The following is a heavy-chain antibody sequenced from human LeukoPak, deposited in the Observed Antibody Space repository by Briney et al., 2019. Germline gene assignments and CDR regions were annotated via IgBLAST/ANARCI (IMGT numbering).Heavy chain of an antibody. CDR1: GFTFSNHA. V-gene: IGHV3-23*01. Sequence: GGSLRLSCAASGFTFSNHAMSWVRQAPGRGLEWVSTVTGDGDSTYYADSVRGRLSISRDNSKNTLYLQMNSLRAEDTAVYYCARVNWELRDAFDIWGQGTMVTVSS. CDR2: VTGDGDST. J-gene: IGHJ3*02. D-gene: IGHD1-26*01. CDR3: ARVNWELRDAFDI.